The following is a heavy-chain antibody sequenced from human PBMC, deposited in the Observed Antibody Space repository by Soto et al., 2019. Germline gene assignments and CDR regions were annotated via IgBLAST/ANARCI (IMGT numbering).Heavy chain of an antibody. Sequence: EVQLVESGGGLVQPGGSLKLSCAASGFTVSGSAVHWVRQASGKGLEWVGCIRSKTNSYATAYAASVKGRFTISRDDSKNRAYLQMNSLKPEDTAVYYCTSHLGELSFPSAFDIWGQGTMVTVSS. CDR3: TSHLGELSFPSAFDI. CDR2: IRSKTNSYAT. V-gene: IGHV3-73*01. J-gene: IGHJ3*02. D-gene: IGHD3-16*02. CDR1: GFTVSGSA.